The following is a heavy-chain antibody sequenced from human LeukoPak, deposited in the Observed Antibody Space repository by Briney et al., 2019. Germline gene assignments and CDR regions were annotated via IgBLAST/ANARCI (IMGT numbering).Heavy chain of an antibody. V-gene: IGHV3-11*05. J-gene: IGHJ4*02. CDR2: ISSSSSYI. Sequence: GGSLRLSCAASGFTFSDYYMNWVRQAPGKGLEWVSSISSSSSYIYYADSVKGRFAISRDNSKNTLYLQMNSLRAEDTAVYYCAKDRQYSPYYFDYWGQGTLVTVSS. CDR3: AKDRQYSPYYFDY. CDR1: GFTFSDYY. D-gene: IGHD6-6*01.